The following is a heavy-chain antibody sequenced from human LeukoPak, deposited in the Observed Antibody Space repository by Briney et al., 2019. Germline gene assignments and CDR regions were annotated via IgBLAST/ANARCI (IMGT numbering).Heavy chain of an antibody. D-gene: IGHD6-13*01. Sequence: SETLSLTCAVYIDSFSNYHWNWIRQTPAKGMEWIGEVNESGGTNISPSLRSRVILSVDTPKNQFSLKPTSVTAADTAVYYCARIYYSSSYDYWYFDLWGRGTLVTVSS. CDR2: VNESGGT. CDR3: ARIYYSSSYDYWYFDL. V-gene: IGHV4-34*01. CDR1: IDSFSNYH. J-gene: IGHJ2*01.